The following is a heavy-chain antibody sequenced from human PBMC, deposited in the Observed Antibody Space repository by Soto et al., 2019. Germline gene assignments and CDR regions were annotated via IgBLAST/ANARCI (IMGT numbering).Heavy chain of an antibody. J-gene: IGHJ4*02. CDR2: ISYDGSNK. V-gene: IGHV3-30-3*01. CDR3: ARLVAGTGEEDY. Sequence: QVQLVESGGGVVQPGRSLRLSCAASGFTFSRYAMHWVRQAPGKGLEWVAVISYDGSNKYYADSVKGRFTISRDNSKNTLYLQMTSLRAEDRAVYFCARLVAGTGEEDYGGQGAGVTVSS. CDR1: GFTFSRYA. D-gene: IGHD6-19*01.